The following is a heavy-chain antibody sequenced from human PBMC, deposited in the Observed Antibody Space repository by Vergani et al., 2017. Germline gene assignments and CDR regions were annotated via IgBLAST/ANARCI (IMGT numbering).Heavy chain of an antibody. J-gene: IGHJ6*03. CDR1: GGSFTSYH. V-gene: IGHV4-34*01. Sequence: QVQLQQWGGGLLKRSETLSLTCVVTGGSFTSYHWTWIRPSPGEGLEWVGDIDHTGRPDYNPALKRRLTMSVDKSRNQFSLTLNSVTATDTAIYFCARVNTETNGHLYYCYYMDVWGQGTAVTVS. D-gene: IGHD4-11*01. CDR3: ARVNTETNGHLYYCYYMDV. CDR2: IDHTGRP.